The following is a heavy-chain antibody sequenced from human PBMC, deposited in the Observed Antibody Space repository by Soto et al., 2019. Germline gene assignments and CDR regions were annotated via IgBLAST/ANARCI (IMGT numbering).Heavy chain of an antibody. CDR1: GFTFSSYW. CDR3: ARSGRHYYYYMDV. V-gene: IGHV3-74*01. J-gene: IGHJ6*03. CDR2: INSDGSST. Sequence: GGSLRLSCAASGFTFSSYWMHWVRQAPGKGLVWVSRINSDGSSTSYADSVKGRFTISRDNAKNTLYLQMNSLRAEDTAVYYCARSGRHYYYYMDVWGKGTTVTVSS.